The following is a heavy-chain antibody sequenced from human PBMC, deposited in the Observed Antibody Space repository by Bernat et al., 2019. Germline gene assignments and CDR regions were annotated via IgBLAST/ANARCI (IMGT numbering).Heavy chain of an antibody. CDR2: IYPGDSDT. Sequence: EVQLVQSGAEVKKPGESLKISCKGSGYSFTSYWIGWVRQMPGKGLEWMGIIYPGDSDTRYSPSFQGQVTTSGNKSISNAYLQWSSLKASNTAMYYCARHLYCSRTSCPDHWFDPWGQGTLVTVSS. J-gene: IGHJ5*02. V-gene: IGHV5-51*01. CDR1: GYSFTSYW. D-gene: IGHD2-2*01. CDR3: ARHLYCSRTSCPDHWFDP.